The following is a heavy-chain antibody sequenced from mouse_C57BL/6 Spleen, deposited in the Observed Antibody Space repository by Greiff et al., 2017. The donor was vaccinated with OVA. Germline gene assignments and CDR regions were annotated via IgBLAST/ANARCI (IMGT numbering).Heavy chain of an antibody. Sequence: VQLQESGPELVKPGASVKISCKASGYAFSSSWMNWVKQRPGKGLEWIGRIYPGDGDTNYNGKFKGKATLTADKSSSTAYMQLSSLTSEDSAVYFCARGRGGGNYYGSSPAWFAYWGQGTLVTVSA. D-gene: IGHD1-1*01. CDR1: GYAFSSSW. V-gene: IGHV1-82*01. J-gene: IGHJ3*01. CDR2: IYPGDGDT. CDR3: ARGRGGGNYYGSSPAWFAY.